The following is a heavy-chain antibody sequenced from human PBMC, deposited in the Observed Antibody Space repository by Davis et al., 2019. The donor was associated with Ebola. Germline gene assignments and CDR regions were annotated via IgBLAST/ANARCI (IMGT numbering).Heavy chain of an antibody. Sequence: SQTLSLTCAVYGGSFIGYYWSWIRQPPGKGLEWIGEINHSGSTNYNPSLKSRVTISVDTSKNQFSLKLSSVTAADTAVYYCARGETIFGVVIPFDYWGQGTLVTVSS. V-gene: IGHV4-34*09. J-gene: IGHJ4*02. D-gene: IGHD3-3*01. CDR3: ARGETIFGVVIPFDY. CDR2: INHSGST. CDR1: GGSFIGYY.